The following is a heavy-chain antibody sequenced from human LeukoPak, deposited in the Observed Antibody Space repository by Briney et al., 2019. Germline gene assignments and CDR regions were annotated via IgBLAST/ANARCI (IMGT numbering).Heavy chain of an antibody. V-gene: IGHV3-48*04. D-gene: IGHD3-16*01. Sequence: GGSLRLSCAASGFTFSSYSMDWVRQAPGKGLEWIAYITGSSGTIYYADSVKGRFTISRDNAKNSLYPQMNSLRADDTAVYYCVRVHWGVFDYWGQGTLVTVSS. CDR1: GFTFSSYS. CDR3: VRVHWGVFDY. CDR2: ITGSSGTI. J-gene: IGHJ4*02.